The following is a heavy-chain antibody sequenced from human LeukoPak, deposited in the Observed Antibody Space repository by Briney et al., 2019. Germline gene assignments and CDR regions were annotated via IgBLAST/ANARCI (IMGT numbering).Heavy chain of an antibody. V-gene: IGHV3-33*01. CDR2: IWYDGSNK. CDR1: GFTFSSYG. Sequence: GGSLRLSCAASGFTFSSYGMHWVRQAPGKGLEWVAVIWYDGSNKYYADSVKGRLTISRDNSKNTLYLQMNSLRAEDTAVYYCARDYGDGYNLDYWGQGTLVTVSS. J-gene: IGHJ4*02. D-gene: IGHD5-24*01. CDR3: ARDYGDGYNLDY.